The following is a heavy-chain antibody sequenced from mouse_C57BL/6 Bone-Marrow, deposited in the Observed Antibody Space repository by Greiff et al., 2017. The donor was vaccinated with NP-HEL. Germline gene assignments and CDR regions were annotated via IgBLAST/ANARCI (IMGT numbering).Heavy chain of an antibody. CDR1: GYAFSSYW. Sequence: QAQLKQSGAELVKPGASVKISCKASGYAFSSYWMNWVKERPGKGLEWIGQIYPGDGDTKYNGKFKGKATLTADKSSSTAYMQVSSLTSEDSAVDFCARGDYGSSRFGYAMDYWGQGTSVTVSS. V-gene: IGHV1-80*01. J-gene: IGHJ4*01. D-gene: IGHD1-1*01. CDR3: ARGDYGSSRFGYAMDY. CDR2: IYPGDGDT.